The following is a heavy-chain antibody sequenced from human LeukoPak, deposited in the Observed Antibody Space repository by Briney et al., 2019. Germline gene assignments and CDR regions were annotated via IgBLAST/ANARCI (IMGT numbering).Heavy chain of an antibody. CDR2: IYYSGST. V-gene: IGHV4-59*01. CDR1: GGSISSYY. Sequence: SETLSLTCTVSGGSISSYYWSWIRQPPGKGLEWIGYIYYSGSTNYNPSLKSRVTISVDTSKNQFSLKLISVTAADTAVYYCARQVTTVTAGDWFDPWGQGTLVTVSS. CDR3: ARQVTTVTAGDWFDP. J-gene: IGHJ5*02. D-gene: IGHD4-17*01.